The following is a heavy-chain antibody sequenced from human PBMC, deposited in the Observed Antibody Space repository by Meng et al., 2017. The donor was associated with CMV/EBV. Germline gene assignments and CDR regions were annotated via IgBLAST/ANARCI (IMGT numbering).Heavy chain of an antibody. D-gene: IGHD2-2*01. J-gene: IGHJ4*02. CDR1: GYTFTGYY. Sequence: GESLKISCKGSGYTFTGYYMHWVRQAPGQGLEWMGWINPNSGGTNYAQKFQGRVTMTRDTSISTAYMELSRLRSDDTAVYYCARDWVVPAALDYWGQGTLVTVSS. CDR2: INPNSGGT. CDR3: ARDWVVPAALDY. V-gene: IGHV1-2*02.